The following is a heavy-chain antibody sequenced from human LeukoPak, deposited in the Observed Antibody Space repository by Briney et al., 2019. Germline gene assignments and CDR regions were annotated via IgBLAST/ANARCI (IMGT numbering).Heavy chain of an antibody. CDR1: GFTFTNYW. Sequence: GGSLRLSCAASGFTFTNYWMTWVRQAPGKGLEWVSVIYSGGSTYYADSVKGRFTISRDNSKNTLYLQMNSLRAEDTAVYYCARVGDYWGQGTLVTVSS. CDR2: IYSGGST. V-gene: IGHV3-66*01. J-gene: IGHJ4*02. CDR3: ARVGDY.